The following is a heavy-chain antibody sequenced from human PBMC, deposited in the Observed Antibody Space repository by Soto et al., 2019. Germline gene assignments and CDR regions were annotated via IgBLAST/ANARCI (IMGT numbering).Heavy chain of an antibody. CDR3: SCVGSSPLYYYYGMDV. J-gene: IGHJ6*02. Sequence: GGSLRLSCAASGFTFSSYAMSWVRQAPGKGLEWVSAISGSGGSTYYADSVKGRFTISRDNSKNTLYLQMNSLRAEDTAVYYCSCVGSSPLYYYYGMDVWGQGTTVTVSS. CDR2: ISGSGGST. CDR1: GFTFSSYA. V-gene: IGHV3-23*01. D-gene: IGHD6-13*01.